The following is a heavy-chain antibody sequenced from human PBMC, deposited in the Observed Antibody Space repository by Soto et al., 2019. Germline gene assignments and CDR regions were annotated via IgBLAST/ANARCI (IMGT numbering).Heavy chain of an antibody. D-gene: IGHD6-6*01. V-gene: IGHV3-13*01. J-gene: IGHJ6*02. Sequence: PGGSLRLSCAASGFTFSSYDMHWVRQATGKGLEWVSAIGTAGDTYYPGSVKGRFTISRENAKNSLYLQMNSLRAGDTAVDYCARGIAARSPRYYYGMHVWGQGTTVTVAS. CDR1: GFTFSSYD. CDR2: IGTAGDT. CDR3: ARGIAARSPRYYYGMHV.